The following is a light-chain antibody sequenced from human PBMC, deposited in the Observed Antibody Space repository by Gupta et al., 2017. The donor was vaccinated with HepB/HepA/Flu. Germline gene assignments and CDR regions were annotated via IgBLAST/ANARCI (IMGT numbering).Light chain of an antibody. J-gene: IGLJ1*01. CDR2: NDD. Sequence: QPVLTHPPSASGTPGQRVAISCSGSSSNVGSDNVFWYRQLPGTAPKLLIYNDDRRHSEVPDRLSGSKSGTSASIATSRLRAEDEADYYCAAGDNSRSDYVFGTGTGVTVL. V-gene: IGLV1-47*02. CDR1: SSNVGSDN. CDR3: AAGDNSRSDYV.